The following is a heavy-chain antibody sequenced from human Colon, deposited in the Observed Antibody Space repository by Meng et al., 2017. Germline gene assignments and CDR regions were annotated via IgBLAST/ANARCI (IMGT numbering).Heavy chain of an antibody. Sequence: QVQLQESGPGLLTPSETLSLTCNGVGGSVSSGSYYWSWIPQPPGKGLEFIAYVDYYWNINYNPSLNSRATVSIDTSKTQFSLKVTSVTAADTAVYYCAVGPWELDYWGQGILVTVSS. V-gene: IGHV4-61*01. D-gene: IGHD1-26*01. CDR3: AVGPWELDY. J-gene: IGHJ4*02. CDR2: VDYYWNI. CDR1: GGSVSSGSYY.